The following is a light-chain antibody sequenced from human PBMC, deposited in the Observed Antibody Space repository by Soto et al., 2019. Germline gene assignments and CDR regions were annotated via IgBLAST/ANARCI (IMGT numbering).Light chain of an antibody. J-gene: IGKJ5*01. CDR2: GAS. Sequence: EIVLTQSPGTLSVSPGERATLSCRASQSLNSNSLAWYQQKPGQAPRLLIYGASTRVTGIPARFSGSGSGTDFTLTISRLEPEDFAVYHCQQYGSSPRTFGQGTRLEIK. V-gene: IGKV3-20*01. CDR3: QQYGSSPRT. CDR1: QSLNSNS.